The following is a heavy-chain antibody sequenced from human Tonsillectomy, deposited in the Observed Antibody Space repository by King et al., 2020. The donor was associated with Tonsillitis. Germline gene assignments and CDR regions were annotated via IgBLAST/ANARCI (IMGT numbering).Heavy chain of an antibody. Sequence: QLVQSGPEVKKPGTSVKVSCKASGFTFTRSAMQWVRQARGQRLEWIGWIVVGSGNTNYAQKFQERVTITRDMSTSTAYMELSSLRSEDTAVYYCAAVGVAVAGSEFFHHWGQGTLVTVSS. CDR1: GFTFTRSA. CDR3: AAVGVAVAGSEFFHH. D-gene: IGHD6-19*01. V-gene: IGHV1-58*02. J-gene: IGHJ1*01. CDR2: IVVGSGNT.